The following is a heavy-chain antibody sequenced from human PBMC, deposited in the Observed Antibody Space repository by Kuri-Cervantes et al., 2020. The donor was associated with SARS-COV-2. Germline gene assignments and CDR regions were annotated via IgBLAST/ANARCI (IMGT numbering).Heavy chain of an antibody. D-gene: IGHD3-10*01. CDR1: GGSFSGYY. CDR2: IYYSGST. V-gene: IGHV4-34*01. CDR3: ARSPWTSYIFDY. J-gene: IGHJ4*02. Sequence: SQTLSLTCAVYGGSFSGYYWSWIRQPPGKGLEWIGNIYYSGSTHYNPPLKSRVTIFVDTSNNHFSLKLKSVTAADTAVYYCARSPWTSYIFDYWGLGTLVTVSS.